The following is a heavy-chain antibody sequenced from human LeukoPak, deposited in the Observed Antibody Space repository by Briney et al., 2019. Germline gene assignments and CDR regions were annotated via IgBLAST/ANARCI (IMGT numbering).Heavy chain of an antibody. CDR2: IYPGDSDT. Sequence: GESLKISCKGSGYSFTSYWIGWVRQMPGKGLEWMGIIYPGDSDTRYSPSFQGQVTISADKSISTAYLQWSSLKASGTAMYYCARHYCSSTSCYLSSYYYYYGMDVWGQGTTVTVSS. CDR1: GYSFTSYW. V-gene: IGHV5-51*01. D-gene: IGHD2-2*01. J-gene: IGHJ6*02. CDR3: ARHYCSSTSCYLSSYYYYYGMDV.